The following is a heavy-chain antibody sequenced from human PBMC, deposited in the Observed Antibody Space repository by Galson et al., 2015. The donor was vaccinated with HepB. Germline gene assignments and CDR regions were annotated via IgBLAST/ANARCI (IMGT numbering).Heavy chain of an antibody. V-gene: IGHV1-69*13. CDR1: GGTFSTYA. CDR3: ARDLGIIPMCI. J-gene: IGHJ3*02. Sequence: SVKVSCKASGGTFSTYAISWVRQAPGQGLEWMGGIIPIFGTPNYAQKFQGRVTITADESTSTAYMELSSLRFEDTAVYYCARDLGIIPMCIWGQGTMVTVSS. CDR2: IIPIFGTP. D-gene: IGHD3-10*02.